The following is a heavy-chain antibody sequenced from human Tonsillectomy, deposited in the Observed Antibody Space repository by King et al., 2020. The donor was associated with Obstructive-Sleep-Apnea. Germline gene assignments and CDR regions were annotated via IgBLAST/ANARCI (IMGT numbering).Heavy chain of an antibody. D-gene: IGHD6-13*01. CDR1: GFTFSSYA. CDR3: ARVLYSSSWSQPFDY. J-gene: IGHJ4*01. CDR2: ISYDGSNK. V-gene: IGHV3-30*04. Sequence: QLVQSGGGVVQPGRSLRLSCAASGFTFSSYAMHWVRQAPGKGLEWVAVISYDGSNKYYADSVKGRFTISRGNSKNTLYLQMNSLRAEDTAVYYCARVLYSSSWSQPFDYWGHGTLVTVSS.